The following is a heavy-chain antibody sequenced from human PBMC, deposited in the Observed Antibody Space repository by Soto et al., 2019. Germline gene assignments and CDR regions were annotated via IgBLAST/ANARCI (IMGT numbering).Heavy chain of an antibody. D-gene: IGHD2-2*01. V-gene: IGHV3-30*18. CDR1: GFTFSSYG. Sequence: GGSLRLSCAASGFTFSSYGMHWVRQAPGKGLEWVAVMSYDGSNKYYADSVKGRFTISRDNSKNTLYLQMNSLRAEDTAVYYCAKSLGYCSSTSCWGYYGMDVWGQGTTVTVSS. CDR3: AKSLGYCSSTSCWGYYGMDV. J-gene: IGHJ6*02. CDR2: MSYDGSNK.